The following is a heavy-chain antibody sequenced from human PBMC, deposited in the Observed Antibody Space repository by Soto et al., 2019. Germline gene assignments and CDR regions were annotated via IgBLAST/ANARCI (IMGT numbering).Heavy chain of an antibody. Sequence: GGSLRLSCAASGFTFSSYAMSWVRQAPGKGLEWVSAISGSGVSTNYTDSVKGRFIISRDNSKNILYLQMNSLRAEDTAIYYCAKIALVGSFGFELARDYWGQGILVTVSS. D-gene: IGHD2-8*02. CDR2: ISGSGVST. J-gene: IGHJ4*02. CDR1: GFTFSSYA. CDR3: AKIALVGSFGFELARDY. V-gene: IGHV3-23*01.